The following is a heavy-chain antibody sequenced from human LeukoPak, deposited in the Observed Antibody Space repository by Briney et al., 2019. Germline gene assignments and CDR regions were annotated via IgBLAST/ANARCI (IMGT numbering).Heavy chain of an antibody. D-gene: IGHD4-23*01. Sequence: GGSLRLSCAASGFTFSSYSMNWVRQAPGKGLEWVSSISSSSSYIYYADSVKGRFTISRDNAKNSLYLQMNSLRAEDTAVYYCARDFKAGYGGNQNAFDIWGQGTMVTVSS. J-gene: IGHJ3*02. V-gene: IGHV3-21*01. CDR1: GFTFSSYS. CDR3: ARDFKAGYGGNQNAFDI. CDR2: ISSSSSYI.